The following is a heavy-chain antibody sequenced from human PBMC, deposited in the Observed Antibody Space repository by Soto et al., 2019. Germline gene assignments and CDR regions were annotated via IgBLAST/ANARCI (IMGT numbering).Heavy chain of an antibody. J-gene: IGHJ4*02. V-gene: IGHV3-23*01. Sequence: EVQLLESGGGLVQPGGSLRLSCAASGFTFNTFAMGWVRQDPGKGLEWVSLISYNSRDTYYADSLKGRFTISRDNSKNTLYLQMNSLRADDTAVYYCATQDFRGTTGTTWGQGALVTVSS. CDR1: GFTFNTFA. CDR3: ATQDFRGTTGTT. D-gene: IGHD1-1*01. CDR2: ISYNSRDT.